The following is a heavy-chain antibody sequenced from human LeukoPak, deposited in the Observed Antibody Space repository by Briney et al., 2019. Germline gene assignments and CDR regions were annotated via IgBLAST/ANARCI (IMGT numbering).Heavy chain of an antibody. Sequence: ASVKVSCEASGYTFTNYYLHWVRQAPGQGLEWMAMINPSGGSTTYAQKFQGRVTMTEDTSTDTAYMELSSLRSEDTAVYYCATFGRQLVRGGAFDIWGQGTMVTVSS. J-gene: IGHJ3*02. CDR1: GYTFTNYY. D-gene: IGHD6-13*01. V-gene: IGHV1-46*01. CDR2: INPSGGST. CDR3: ATFGRQLVRGGAFDI.